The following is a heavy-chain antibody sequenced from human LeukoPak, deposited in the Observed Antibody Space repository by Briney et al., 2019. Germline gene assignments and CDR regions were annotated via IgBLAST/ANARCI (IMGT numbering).Heavy chain of an antibody. Sequence: SETLSLTCAVYGGSFSGYYWSWIRQPPGRGLEWIGEINHSGSTNYNPSLKSRVTISVDTSKNQFSLKLSSVTAADTAVYYCARRSITMVRGVIRKPFDYWGQGTLVTVSS. CDR1: GGSFSGYY. V-gene: IGHV4-34*01. D-gene: IGHD3-10*01. CDR2: INHSGST. J-gene: IGHJ4*02. CDR3: ARRSITMVRGVIRKPFDY.